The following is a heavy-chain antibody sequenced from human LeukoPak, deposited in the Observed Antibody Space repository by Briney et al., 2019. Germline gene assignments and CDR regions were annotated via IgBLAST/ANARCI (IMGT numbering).Heavy chain of an antibody. D-gene: IGHD6-19*01. J-gene: IGHJ5*02. V-gene: IGHV1-46*01. CDR1: GYTFTSYY. CDR2: INPSGGST. CDR3: ARRAVAGTTDP. Sequence: ASVKVSCKASGYTFTSYYMHWVRQAPGQGLEWMGIINPSGGSTSYAQKFQGRVTMTRDTSTSTVYVELSSLRSEDTAVYYCARRAVAGTTDPWGQGTLVTVSS.